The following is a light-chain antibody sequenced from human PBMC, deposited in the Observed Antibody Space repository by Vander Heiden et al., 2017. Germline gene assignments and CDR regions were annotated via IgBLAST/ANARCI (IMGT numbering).Light chain of an antibody. CDR2: DVR. CDR1: SSDVGAYNS. J-gene: IGLJ1*01. CDR3: CSYAGSYTYV. V-gene: IGLV2-11*01. Sequence: SALTQPRSVSGSPGQSVTVSCTGTSSDVGAYNSVSWYQHHPGKAPKLMIYDVRKRPSGVPDRFSGSKSDNTASLAISGLQAEDEADYFCCSYAGSYTYVFGTGTKVTVL.